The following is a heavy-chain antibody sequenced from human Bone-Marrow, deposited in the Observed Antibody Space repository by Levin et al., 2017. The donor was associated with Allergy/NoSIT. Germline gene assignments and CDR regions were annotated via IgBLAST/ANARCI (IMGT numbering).Heavy chain of an antibody. Sequence: SETLSLTCTVSGGSINSSSFYWSWIRQPAGKRLEWIGRIYTSGSTTYNPSLENRVTISVDTSKNQFSLRLTSVTAADTAVYYCVREFSDSGSFWGRGTLVTVSS. CDR1: GGSINSSSFY. CDR2: IYTSGST. CDR3: VREFSDSGSF. J-gene: IGHJ4*02. D-gene: IGHD4-17*01. V-gene: IGHV4-61*02.